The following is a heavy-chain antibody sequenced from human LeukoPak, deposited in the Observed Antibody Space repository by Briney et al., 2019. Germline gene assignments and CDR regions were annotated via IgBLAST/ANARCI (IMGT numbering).Heavy chain of an antibody. V-gene: IGHV3-66*01. CDR2: IYSGGST. Sequence: GGSLTLSCAVAGFTVSSNYMSWVRQAPGKGLEWVSVIYSGGSTYYADSVKGRFTISRDNSKTTLSLQMSSLRAEERVVYYCARDWSSGCIFDLWGQRTLVSVSS. CDR3: ARDWSSGCIFDL. J-gene: IGHJ4*02. CDR1: GFTVSSNY. D-gene: IGHD6-19*01.